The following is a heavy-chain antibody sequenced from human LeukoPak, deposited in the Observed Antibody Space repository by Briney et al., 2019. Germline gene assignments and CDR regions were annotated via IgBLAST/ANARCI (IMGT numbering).Heavy chain of an antibody. CDR3: ARGKRRGYSYGIEYFQH. J-gene: IGHJ1*01. Sequence: PSETLSLTCAVYGGSFSGYYWSWIRQPPGKGLEWIGEINHSGSTNYNPSLKSRVTISVDTSKNQFSLKLSSVTAADTAVYYCARGKRRGYSYGIEYFQHWGQGTLVTVSS. V-gene: IGHV4-34*01. CDR2: INHSGST. CDR1: GGSFSGYY. D-gene: IGHD5-18*01.